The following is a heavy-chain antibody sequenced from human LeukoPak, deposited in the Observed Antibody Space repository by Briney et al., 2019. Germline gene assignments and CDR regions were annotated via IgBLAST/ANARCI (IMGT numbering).Heavy chain of an antibody. CDR1: GFTFSSYE. CDR3: ARGADWFDP. CDR2: ISSSGSTI. Sequence: GGSLRLSCAASGFTFSSYEMNWVRQAPGKGLEWVSYISSSGSTIYYADSVKGRFTISRDNAKNSLYLQMNYLRAEDTAVYYCARGADWFDPWGQGTLVTVSS. V-gene: IGHV3-48*03. J-gene: IGHJ5*02.